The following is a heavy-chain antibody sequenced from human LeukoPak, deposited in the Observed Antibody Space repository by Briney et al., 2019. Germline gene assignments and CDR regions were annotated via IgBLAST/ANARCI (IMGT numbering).Heavy chain of an antibody. V-gene: IGHV3-43*02. CDR2: ISGEGESA. J-gene: IGHJ6*02. Sequence: GGSLRLSCAASGFTFDDYAMHWVRQAPGKGLGWVSYISGEGESAYYADSVKGRFTISRDNSKNSLNLQMNSLRIEDTALYYCAKGSRLSSLGMDVWGQGTTVTVSS. D-gene: IGHD3-16*02. CDR1: GFTFDDYA. CDR3: AKGSRLSSLGMDV.